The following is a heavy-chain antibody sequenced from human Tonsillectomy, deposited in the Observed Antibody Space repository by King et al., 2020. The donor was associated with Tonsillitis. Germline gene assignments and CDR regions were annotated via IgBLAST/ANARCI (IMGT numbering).Heavy chain of an antibody. CDR2: IYSAGTTT. D-gene: IGHD3-10*01. CDR1: GFTFSSYA. Sequence: QLVQSGGGLVQPGGSLRLSCAASGFTFSSYAMSWVRQAPGKGLEWVSVIYSAGTTTYYADSVKGRFTISRDNFKNTLYLQINSLRAEATAVYYCAKYGSGDAFDIWGQGTMVTVSS. J-gene: IGHJ3*02. V-gene: IGHV3-23*03. CDR3: AKYGSGDAFDI.